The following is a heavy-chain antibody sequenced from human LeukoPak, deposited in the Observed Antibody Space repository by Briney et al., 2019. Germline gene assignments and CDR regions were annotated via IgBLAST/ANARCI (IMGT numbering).Heavy chain of an antibody. Sequence: GGSLRLSCAASGFTFSSYSMNWVRQAPGKGLEWVSSISSSSSYIYYADSVKGRFTISRGNAKNSLYLQMNSLRAEDTAVYYCARSSGYGYYFDYWGQGTLVTVSS. CDR3: ARSSGYGYYFDY. CDR2: ISSSSSYI. CDR1: GFTFSSYS. J-gene: IGHJ4*02. V-gene: IGHV3-21*01. D-gene: IGHD6-25*01.